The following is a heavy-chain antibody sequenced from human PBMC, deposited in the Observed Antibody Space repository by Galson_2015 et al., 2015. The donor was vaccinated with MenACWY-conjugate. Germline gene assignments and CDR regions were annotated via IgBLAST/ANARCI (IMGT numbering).Heavy chain of an antibody. CDR3: VRAAYAGVWWAFDP. D-gene: IGHD2-8*01. CDR1: GFTFTSHA. CDR2: ISSDTTGK. V-gene: IGHV3-30*01. J-gene: IGHJ5*02. Sequence: SLRLSCAASGFTFTSHALHWVRQAPGKGLQWVAVISSDTTGKFYAESVRGRFSISRDNYKNTVSLQMNSLRRDDTALYHCVRAAYAGVWWAFDPWGQGTLVTVSS.